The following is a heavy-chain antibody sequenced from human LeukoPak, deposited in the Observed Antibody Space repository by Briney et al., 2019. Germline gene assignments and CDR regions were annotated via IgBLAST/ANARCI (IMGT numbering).Heavy chain of an antibody. V-gene: IGHV4-61*02. J-gene: IGHJ4*02. CDR3: ARDHLSSGWYYFDY. Sequence: SETLSLTCTVSGGSISSGSYYWSWIRQPAGKGLEWIGRIYTSGSTNYNPSLKSRVTISVDTSKNRFSLKLSSVTAADTAVYYCARDHLSSGWYYFDYWGQGTLVTVSS. CDR2: IYTSGST. D-gene: IGHD6-19*01. CDR1: GGSISSGSYY.